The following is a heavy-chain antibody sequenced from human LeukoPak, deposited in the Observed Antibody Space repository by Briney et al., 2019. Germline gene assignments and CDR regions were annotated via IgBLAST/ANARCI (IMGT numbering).Heavy chain of an antibody. Sequence: PSETLSLTCTVSGGSISSYYWSWIRQPPGKGLEWIGYIYYSGSTNYNPSLKSRVTISVDTSKNQFSLKLSSVTAADTAVYYCARANGRDYGDYVHWYFDLWGRGTLVTVSS. J-gene: IGHJ2*01. D-gene: IGHD4-17*01. CDR1: GGSISSYY. CDR2: IYYSGST. CDR3: ARANGRDYGDYVHWYFDL. V-gene: IGHV4-59*01.